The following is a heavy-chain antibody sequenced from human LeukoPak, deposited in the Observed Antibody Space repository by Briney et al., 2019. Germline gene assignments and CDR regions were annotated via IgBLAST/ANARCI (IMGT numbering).Heavy chain of an antibody. V-gene: IGHV3-30*18. J-gene: IGHJ4*02. CDR2: ISYDGSNK. CDR1: GFTFSSYG. CDR3: AKSLAHGSLSYYFDY. Sequence: GGSLRLSCAASGFTFSSYGMHWVRQAPGKGLEWVAVISYDGSNKYYADSVKGRFTISRDNSKNTLYLQMNSLRAEDTAVYYCAKSLAHGSLSYYFDYWGQGTLVTVSS. D-gene: IGHD1-26*01.